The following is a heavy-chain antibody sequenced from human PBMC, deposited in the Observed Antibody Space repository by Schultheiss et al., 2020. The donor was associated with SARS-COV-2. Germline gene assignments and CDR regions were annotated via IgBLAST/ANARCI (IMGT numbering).Heavy chain of an antibody. CDR3: AVGLRFLEWSAVAPPDS. CDR2: ISYDGSNK. V-gene: IGHV3-30*01. J-gene: IGHJ4*02. CDR1: GFTFSYYA. Sequence: GGSLRLSCAASGFTFSYYAMDWVRQAPGKGLEWVAVISYDGSNKYYADSVKGRFTISRDNSKNTLYLQMNSLRAEETAVYYCAVGLRFLEWSAVAPPDSWGQGTLVTVSS. D-gene: IGHD3-3*01.